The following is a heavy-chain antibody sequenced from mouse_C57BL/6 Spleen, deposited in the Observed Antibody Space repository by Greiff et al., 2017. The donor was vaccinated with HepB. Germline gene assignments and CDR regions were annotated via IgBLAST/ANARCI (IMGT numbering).Heavy chain of an antibody. Sequence: VQLQQPGTELVKPGASVKLSCKASGYTFTSYWMHWVKQRPGQGLEWIGNINPSNGGTNYNEKFKSKATLTVDKSSSTAYMQLSSLTSEDSAVYYCAREDGYLYWYFDVWGTGTTVTVSS. CDR2: INPSNGGT. J-gene: IGHJ1*03. CDR3: AREDGYLYWYFDV. D-gene: IGHD2-3*01. CDR1: GYTFTSYW. V-gene: IGHV1-53*01.